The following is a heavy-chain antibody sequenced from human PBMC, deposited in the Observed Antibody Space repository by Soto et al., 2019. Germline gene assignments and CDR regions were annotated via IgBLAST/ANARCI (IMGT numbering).Heavy chain of an antibody. V-gene: IGHV3-23*01. CDR3: AKEVGYYDSSGYYYRWFDP. Sequence: QRLSCAASGFTFSSYAMSWVRQAPGKGLEWVSAISGSGGSTYYADSVKGRFTISRDNSKNTLYLQMNSLRAEDTAVYYCAKEVGYYDSSGYYYRWFDPWGQGTLVTVSS. D-gene: IGHD3-22*01. CDR1: GFTFSSYA. J-gene: IGHJ5*02. CDR2: ISGSGGST.